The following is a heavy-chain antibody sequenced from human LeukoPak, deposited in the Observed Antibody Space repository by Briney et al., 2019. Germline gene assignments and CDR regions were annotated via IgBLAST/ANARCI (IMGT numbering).Heavy chain of an antibody. J-gene: IGHJ4*02. CDR2: ISSSSSYI. CDR3: ARDNSGSSGSYYFGY. D-gene: IGHD1-26*01. V-gene: IGHV3-21*01. Sequence: GGSLRLSCAASGFTFSSYSMNWVRQAPGKGLEWVSSISSSSSYIYYADSVKGRFTISRDNAKNSLYLQMNSLRAEDTAVYYCARDNSGSSGSYYFGYWGQGTLVTVSS. CDR1: GFTFSSYS.